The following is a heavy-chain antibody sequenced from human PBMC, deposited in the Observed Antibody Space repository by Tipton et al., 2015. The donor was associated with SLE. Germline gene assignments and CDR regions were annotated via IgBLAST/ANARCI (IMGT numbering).Heavy chain of an antibody. CDR1: GYTFTGYY. CDR2: INPNSGGT. J-gene: IGHJ3*02. V-gene: IGHV1-2*02. D-gene: IGHD1-26*01. Sequence: QVQLVQSGAEVKKPGASVKVSCKASGYTFTGYYMHWVRQAPGQGLEWMGWINPNSGGTNYAQKFQGRVTMTRDTSISTAYMELSRLRSDDTAVYYCARPDIVGASNGAFDIWGQGTMVTVSS. CDR3: ARPDIVGASNGAFDI.